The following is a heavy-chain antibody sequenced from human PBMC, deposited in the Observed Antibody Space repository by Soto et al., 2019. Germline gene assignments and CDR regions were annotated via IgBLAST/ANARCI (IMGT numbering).Heavy chain of an antibody. Sequence: GGSLRLSCAASGFTFSSYEVDWVRHSPGKGLEWISYISTSGSAKNYADSVKGRFTISRDNAQNSLYLHMQSLRAEDTAIYYCVRVLATTQGFDYWGQGTLVTVSS. J-gene: IGHJ4*02. D-gene: IGHD5-12*01. CDR3: VRVLATTQGFDY. CDR1: GFTFSSYE. V-gene: IGHV3-48*03. CDR2: ISTSGSAK.